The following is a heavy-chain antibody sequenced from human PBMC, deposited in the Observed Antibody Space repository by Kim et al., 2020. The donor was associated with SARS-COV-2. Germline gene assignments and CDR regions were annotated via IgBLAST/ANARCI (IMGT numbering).Heavy chain of an antibody. J-gene: IGHJ4*02. CDR3: ARDQGGSYSLFDY. Sequence: YARKFQGRVTMTRDTSISTAYMELSRLRSDDTAVYYCARDQGGSYSLFDYWGQGTLVTVSS. V-gene: IGHV1-2*02. D-gene: IGHD1-26*01.